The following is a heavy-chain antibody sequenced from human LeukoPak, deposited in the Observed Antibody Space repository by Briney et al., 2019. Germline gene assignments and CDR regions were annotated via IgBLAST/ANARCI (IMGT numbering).Heavy chain of an antibody. CDR2: IYYSGST. CDR3: ARGPYYYDSKTFDY. D-gene: IGHD3-22*01. J-gene: IGHJ4*02. V-gene: IGHV4-31*03. Sequence: SETLSLTCTVSGGSISSGGYYWSWIRQHPGKGLKWIGYIYYSGSTYYNPSLKSRVTISVDTSKNQFSLKLSSVTAADTAVYYCARGPYYYDSKTFDYWGQGTLVTVSS. CDR1: GGSISSGGYY.